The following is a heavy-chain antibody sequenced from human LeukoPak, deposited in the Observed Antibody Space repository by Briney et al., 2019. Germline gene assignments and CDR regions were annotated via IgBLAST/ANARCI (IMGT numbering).Heavy chain of an antibody. V-gene: IGHV4-59*01. D-gene: IGHD6-13*01. CDR1: GGSISSYY. CDR3: EREVKAAAGLYYSYYMDV. Sequence: PSETLSLTCTVSGGSISSYYWSWIRQPPGKGLEWIGYIYYSGSTNYNPSLKSRVTISVDTSKNQFSLKLSSVTAADTAVYYCEREVKAAAGLYYSYYMDVWGKGTTVTVSS. J-gene: IGHJ6*03. CDR2: IYYSGST.